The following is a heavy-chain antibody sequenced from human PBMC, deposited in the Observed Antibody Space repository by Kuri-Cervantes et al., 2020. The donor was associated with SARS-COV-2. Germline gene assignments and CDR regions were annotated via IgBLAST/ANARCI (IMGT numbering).Heavy chain of an antibody. CDR1: GYTFTGYY. CDR2: INPNSGST. Sequence: AAAKVSCKASGYTFTGYYMHWVRQAPGQGLEWMGWINPNSGSTNYAQKFQGWVTMTRDTSISTAYMELRRLRSDDTAVYYCARAPGYCSNGVCFGMDDWGQGTTVTVSS. CDR3: ARAPGYCSNGVCFGMDD. J-gene: IGHJ6*02. D-gene: IGHD2-8*01. V-gene: IGHV1-2*04.